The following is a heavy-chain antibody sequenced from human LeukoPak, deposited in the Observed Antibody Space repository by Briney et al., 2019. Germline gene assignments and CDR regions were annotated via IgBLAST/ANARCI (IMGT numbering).Heavy chain of an antibody. D-gene: IGHD3-16*01. Sequence: ASVTVSCKASGYKFTDDYMHRVRQAPGQGLEFMGWINPDSGFTNYAQKFKGRVTMTRDTSISTAYLEVRSLTSDDTAVYYCAPTAEAYTSWWKVWGQGTLVTVSS. V-gene: IGHV1-2*02. CDR2: INPDSGFT. J-gene: IGHJ4*02. CDR1: GYKFTDDY. CDR3: APTAEAYTSWWKV.